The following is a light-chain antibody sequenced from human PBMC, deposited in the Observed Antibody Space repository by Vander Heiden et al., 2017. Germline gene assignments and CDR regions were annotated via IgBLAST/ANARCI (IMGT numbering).Light chain of an antibody. CDR2: KAS. CDR1: HSISSW. CDR3: KQYNSY. J-gene: IGKJ3*01. Sequence: DIQMTQSPSTLSASVGDRVTITCRASHSISSWLAWYQQKPGKAPKLLIYKASSLESGVPSRFSGSGSGTEFTLTISSLQPDDFATYYCKQYNSYFGPGTKVDIK. V-gene: IGKV1-5*03.